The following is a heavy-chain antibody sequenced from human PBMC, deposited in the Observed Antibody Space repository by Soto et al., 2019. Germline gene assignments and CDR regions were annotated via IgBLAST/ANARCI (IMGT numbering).Heavy chain of an antibody. CDR2: IMPVFRTP. J-gene: IGHJ6*02. CDR1: GGTFRTAA. D-gene: IGHD2-8*01. CDR3: ARDNDRPQLGGNYYYILDV. Sequence: QVQLEQSGAEVKKPGSSVKVSCKASGGTFRTAAVSWVRQAPGQGLEWMGGIMPVFRTPDYAQKFHGRVTITANESTSTANMEVSGLRSDDTAVYYCARDNDRPQLGGNYYYILDVWGQGTTITVSS. V-gene: IGHV1-69*12.